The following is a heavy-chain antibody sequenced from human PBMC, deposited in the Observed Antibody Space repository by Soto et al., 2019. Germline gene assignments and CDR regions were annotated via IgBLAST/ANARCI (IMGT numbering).Heavy chain of an antibody. D-gene: IGHD2-2*01. J-gene: IGHJ4*02. CDR3: AREDGIIIPAVSGF. Sequence: PVGSLRLSCTVSGFAFNNYGINWVRQAPGKGLEWVSSISKSDYTYYSDSVKGRFAISRDNAKSSVSLQMNTLRVEDTAVYYCAREDGIIIPAVSGFWGQGTLVTVSS. V-gene: IGHV3-21*01. CDR1: GFAFNNYG. CDR2: ISKSDYT.